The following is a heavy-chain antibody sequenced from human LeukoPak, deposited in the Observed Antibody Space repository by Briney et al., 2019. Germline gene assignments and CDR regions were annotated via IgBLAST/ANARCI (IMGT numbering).Heavy chain of an antibody. V-gene: IGHV4-34*01. CDR2: INHSGST. D-gene: IGHD3-22*01. Sequence: SETLSLTCAVYGGSFSGYYWSWIRQPPGKGLEWIGEINHSGSTNYNPSLKSRVTISVDTSKNQLSLKLNSVTAADTAVYYCASKDTTSYYYGAFDVWGQGTKVTVSS. CDR1: GGSFSGYY. J-gene: IGHJ3*01. CDR3: ASKDTTSYYYGAFDV.